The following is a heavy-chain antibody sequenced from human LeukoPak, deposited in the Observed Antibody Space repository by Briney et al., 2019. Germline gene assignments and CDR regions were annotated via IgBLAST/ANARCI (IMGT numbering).Heavy chain of an antibody. V-gene: IGHV4-39*01. CDR3: ARHLRGSGYYYYYYMDV. Sequence: SETLSPTCTVSGGSISSCSYYWIWIRQPPGKGLEGIGSINYSGSTYYNPSLKSRVTISVDTSKNQFSLKLSSVTAADTAVYYCARHLRGSGYYYYYYMDVWGKGTTVTIS. J-gene: IGHJ6*03. CDR2: INYSGST. CDR1: GGSISSCSYY. D-gene: IGHD3-10*01.